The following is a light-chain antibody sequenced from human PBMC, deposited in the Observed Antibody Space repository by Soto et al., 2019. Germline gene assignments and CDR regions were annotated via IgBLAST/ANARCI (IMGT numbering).Light chain of an antibody. J-gene: IGKJ5*01. Sequence: DIQMTQSPSTLSGAVGDRVTITCRASQTISSLLAWYQQKPGKAPKLLIYKASTLKSGVPSRFSGSGSGTEFTLTISSLQPDDFATYYCQHYNSYSEAFGQGTRLEI. CDR3: QHYNSYSEA. V-gene: IGKV1-5*03. CDR2: KAS. CDR1: QTISSL.